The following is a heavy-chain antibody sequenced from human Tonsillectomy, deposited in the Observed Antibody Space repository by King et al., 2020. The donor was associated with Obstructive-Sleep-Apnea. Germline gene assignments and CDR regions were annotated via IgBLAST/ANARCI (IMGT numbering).Heavy chain of an antibody. J-gene: IGHJ4*02. Sequence: MQLVQSGAEVKKPGSSVKVSCKASGGTLSSYAISWVRQAPGQGLEWMGRIIPILAIANYAQKFQGRVTFTADKSTSTAYMELSSLRSEDTAVYYCARAGVIEPGEEYYFDYWGQGTLVTVSS. V-gene: IGHV1-69*09. CDR1: GGTLSSYA. CDR3: ARAGVIEPGEEYYFDY. CDR2: IIPILAIA. D-gene: IGHD2/OR15-2a*01.